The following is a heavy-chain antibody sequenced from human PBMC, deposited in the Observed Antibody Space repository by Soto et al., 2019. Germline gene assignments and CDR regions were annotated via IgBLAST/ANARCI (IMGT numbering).Heavy chain of an antibody. D-gene: IGHD6-13*01. V-gene: IGHV3-23*01. CDR2: ISGYGGNT. J-gene: IGHJ6*02. CDR1: GFTFTSYA. CDR3: AKDENSSPSGYYGMDV. Sequence: LRLSCAASGFTFTSYAMSWVRQAPGKGLEWVSGISGYGGNTYYADSVKGRFTVSRDNSKNTLYLQMNSLRAEDTAVYYCAKDENSSPSGYYGMDVWGQGTTVTVSS.